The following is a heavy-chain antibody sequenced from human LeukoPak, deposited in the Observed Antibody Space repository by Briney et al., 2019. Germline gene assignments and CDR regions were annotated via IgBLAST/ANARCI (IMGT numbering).Heavy chain of an antibody. Sequence: GRSLRLSCAASGFTFSSYAMHWVRQAPGKGLEWVAVISYDGRNKYYADSVKGRFTISRDNSKNTLYLQMNSLRAEDTAVYYCARARESSSNDAFDIWGQGTMVTVSS. V-gene: IGHV3-30-3*01. J-gene: IGHJ3*02. CDR1: GFTFSSYA. CDR3: ARARESSSNDAFDI. D-gene: IGHD6-13*01. CDR2: ISYDGRNK.